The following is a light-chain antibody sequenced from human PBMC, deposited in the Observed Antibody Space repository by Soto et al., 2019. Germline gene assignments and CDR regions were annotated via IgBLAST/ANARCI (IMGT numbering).Light chain of an antibody. CDR2: DVS. V-gene: IGLV2-8*01. Sequence: QSALTQPPSASGSPGQSVTISCTGTSSDVGDYNYVSWYQQHPGKAPELMIYDVSERPSGVPDRFSASKSGNTASLTVSGLQAEDEADYYCSSSAGSNNLVFGTGTKLTVL. CDR3: SSSAGSNNLV. CDR1: SSDVGDYNY. J-gene: IGLJ1*01.